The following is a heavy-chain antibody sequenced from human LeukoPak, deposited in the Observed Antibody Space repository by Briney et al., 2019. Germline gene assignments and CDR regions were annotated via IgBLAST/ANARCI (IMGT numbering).Heavy chain of an antibody. CDR2: ISYDGSNK. V-gene: IGHV3-30*03. CDR3: ARDLRMYYYDSCGYYNQDYYYGMDV. CDR1: GFTFSSYG. D-gene: IGHD3-22*01. Sequence: GRSLRLSCAASGFTFSSYGMHWVRQAPGKGLEWVAVISYDGSNKYYADSAKGRFTISRDNSKNTLYLQMNSLRAEDTAVYYCARDLRMYYYDSCGYYNQDYYYGMDVRGQGTTVTVSS. J-gene: IGHJ6*02.